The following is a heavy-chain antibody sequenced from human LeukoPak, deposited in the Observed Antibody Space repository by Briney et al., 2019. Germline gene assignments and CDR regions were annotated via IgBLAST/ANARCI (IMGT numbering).Heavy chain of an antibody. D-gene: IGHD5-24*01. CDR2: INAGNGNT. V-gene: IGHV1-3*01. J-gene: IGHJ3*02. Sequence: ASVKVSCKASGYTFTSYAMHWVRQDTGQRLEWMGWINAGNGNTKYSQKFQGRVTITRDTSASTAYMELSSLRSEDTAVYYCARCRDGSQSAFDIWGQGTMVTVSS. CDR3: ARCRDGSQSAFDI. CDR1: GYTFTSYA.